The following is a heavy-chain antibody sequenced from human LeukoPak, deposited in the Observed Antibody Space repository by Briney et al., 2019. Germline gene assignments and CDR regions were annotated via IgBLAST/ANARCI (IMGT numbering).Heavy chain of an antibody. CDR2: INHSGST. D-gene: IGHD6-6*01. CDR3: ARDVRPLHSSSSDWFDP. V-gene: IGHV4-34*01. CDR1: GGSFSGYY. Sequence: SETLSLTCAVYGGSFSGYYWRWLRQPPGKGLEWIGEINHSGSTNYNPSLKSRVTISVDTSKNQFSLKLSSVTAADTAVYYCARDVRPLHSSSSDWFDPWGQGTLVTVSS. J-gene: IGHJ5*02.